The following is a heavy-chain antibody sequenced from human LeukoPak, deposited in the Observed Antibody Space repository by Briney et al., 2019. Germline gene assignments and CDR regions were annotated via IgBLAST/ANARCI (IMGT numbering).Heavy chain of an antibody. D-gene: IGHD1-26*01. CDR1: GFIVSGDF. CDR2: IYSDGST. J-gene: IGHJ4*02. CDR3: AREGGRGRDSPWFDY. Sequence: PGGSLRLSCVASGFIVSGDFMSWVRQAPGKGLEWVSVIYSDGSTYYADSVKGRFTISRDNSKNTLDLQMTGLRAEDTAVYYCAREGGRGRDSPWFDYWGQGTLVTVSS. V-gene: IGHV3-53*01.